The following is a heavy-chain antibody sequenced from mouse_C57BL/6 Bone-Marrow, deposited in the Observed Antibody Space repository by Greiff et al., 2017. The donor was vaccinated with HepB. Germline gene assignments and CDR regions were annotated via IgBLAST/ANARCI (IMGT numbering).Heavy chain of an antibody. CDR2: ISSGSSTI. D-gene: IGHD1-1*01. Sequence: EVKLVESGGGLVKPGGSLKLSCAASGFTFSDYGMHWVRQAPEKGLEWVAYISSGSSTIYYADTVKGRFTISRDNAKNTLYLQMTSLRSEDTAMYYWASPSLGYGSSYGYFDVWGTGTTVTVSS. J-gene: IGHJ1*03. V-gene: IGHV5-17*01. CDR1: GFTFSDYG. CDR3: ASPSLGYGSSYGYFDV.